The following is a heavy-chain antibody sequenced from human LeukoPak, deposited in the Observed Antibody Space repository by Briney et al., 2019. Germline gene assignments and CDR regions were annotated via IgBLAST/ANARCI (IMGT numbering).Heavy chain of an antibody. V-gene: IGHV3-7*03. D-gene: IGHD3-16*01. CDR2: INHNGNVN. CDR1: GFTFSSNW. Sequence: PGGSLDLSGPASGFTFSSNWMNWPGQAQGRGLEWVASINHNGNVNYYVDSVKGRFTISRDNAKNSLYLQMSNLRAEDTAVYFCARGGGLDVWGQGATVTVSS. J-gene: IGHJ6*02. CDR3: ARGGGLDV.